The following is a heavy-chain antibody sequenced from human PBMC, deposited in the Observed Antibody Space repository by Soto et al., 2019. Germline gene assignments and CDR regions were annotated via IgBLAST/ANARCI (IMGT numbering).Heavy chain of an antibody. V-gene: IGHV3-7*03. CDR2: IKHDGNEQ. CDR1: GFTFSRYW. Sequence: GGSLRLSCAASGFTFSRYWLSWVRQAPGKGLEWVANIKHDGNEQYYVDSVKGRFTISRDNAKNSLYLQMNSLRAEDAAVYYCAKALLWFGEASAFDIWGQGTMVTVSS. CDR3: AKALLWFGEASAFDI. J-gene: IGHJ3*02. D-gene: IGHD3-10*01.